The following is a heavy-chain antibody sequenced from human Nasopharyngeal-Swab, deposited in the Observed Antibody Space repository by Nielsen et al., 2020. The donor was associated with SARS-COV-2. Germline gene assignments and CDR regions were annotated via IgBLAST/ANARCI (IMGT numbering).Heavy chain of an antibody. J-gene: IGHJ4*02. D-gene: IGHD3-3*01. CDR1: GFTVSSNY. V-gene: IGHV3-9*01. Sequence: SLKIPCAASGFTVSSNYMSWVRQAPGKGLEWVSGISWNSGSIGYADSVKGRFTISRDNAKNSLYLQMNSLRAEDTALYYCAKSPTYYDFWSGYYTGDTAGYFDYWGQGTLVTVSS. CDR2: ISWNSGSI. CDR3: AKSPTYYDFWSGYYTGDTAGYFDY.